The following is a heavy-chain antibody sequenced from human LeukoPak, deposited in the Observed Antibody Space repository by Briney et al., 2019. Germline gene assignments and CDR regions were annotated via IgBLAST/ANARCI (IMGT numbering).Heavy chain of an antibody. D-gene: IGHD3-22*01. CDR2: IKQDGSEK. J-gene: IGHJ4*02. CDR1: GFTFSSYW. CDR3: ARDTKDYYDSSGSSDY. Sequence: GGSLRLSSAASGFTFSSYWMSWVRQAPGKGLEWMANIKQDGSEKYYVDSVKGRFTISRDNTKNSLYLQMNSLRAEDTAVYYCARDTKDYYDSSGSSDYWGQGTLVTVSS. V-gene: IGHV3-7*01.